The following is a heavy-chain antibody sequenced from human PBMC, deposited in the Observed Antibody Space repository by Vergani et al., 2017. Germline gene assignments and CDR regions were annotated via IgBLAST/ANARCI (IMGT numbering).Heavy chain of an antibody. CDR1: GGTFSSYA. D-gene: IGHD4-17*01. V-gene: IGHV1-69*01. J-gene: IGHJ6*03. CDR2: IIPIFGTA. Sequence: QVQLVQSGAEVKKPGSSVKVSCKASGGTFSSYAISWVRQAPGQGLEWMGGIIPIFGTANYAQKFQGRVTITADESTSTAYMELSSLRSEDTAVYYCARVKTTVTTQDRHYYYSYYMDVWGKGTTVTVSS. CDR3: ARVKTTVTTQDRHYYYSYYMDV.